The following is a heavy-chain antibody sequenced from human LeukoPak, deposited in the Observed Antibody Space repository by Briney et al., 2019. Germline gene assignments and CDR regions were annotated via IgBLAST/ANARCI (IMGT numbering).Heavy chain of an antibody. CDR2: ISAYNGNT. CDR3: ARDYKYHYDSSGYYWGDYYYYGMDV. Sequence: ASVKVSCKASGYTFTSYGISWVRQAPGQGLEWMGWISAYNGNTNYAQKLQGRVTMTTDTSTSTAYMELRSLRSDDTAVYYCARDYKYHYDSSGYYWGDYYYYGMDVWGQGTTVTVSS. D-gene: IGHD3-22*01. V-gene: IGHV1-18*01. CDR1: GYTFTSYG. J-gene: IGHJ6*02.